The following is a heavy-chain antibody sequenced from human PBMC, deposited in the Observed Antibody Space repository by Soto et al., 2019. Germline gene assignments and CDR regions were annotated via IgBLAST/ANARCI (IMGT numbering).Heavy chain of an antibody. Sequence: ASVKVSCKASGYTFTSYGISWVRQAPGQGLEWMGWISAYNGNTNYAQKLQGRVTLTTDTSTSTAYMELRSLRSDDTAVYYCARGPMLEWLSQSFYYYMDVWGKGTTVTVSS. CDR1: GYTFTSYG. J-gene: IGHJ6*03. CDR3: ARGPMLEWLSQSFYYYMDV. CDR2: ISAYNGNT. D-gene: IGHD3-3*01. V-gene: IGHV1-18*01.